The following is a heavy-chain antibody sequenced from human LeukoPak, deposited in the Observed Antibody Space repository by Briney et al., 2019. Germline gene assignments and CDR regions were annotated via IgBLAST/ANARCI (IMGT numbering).Heavy chain of an antibody. CDR3: ARGVKVTTVTQFGY. D-gene: IGHD4-17*01. J-gene: IGHJ4*02. V-gene: IGHV3-48*02. CDR2: ITSSSSTI. Sequence: GGSLRLSCAASGFTFNSYAMNWVRQAPGKGLEWVSYITSSSSTIYYADSVKGRFTISRDNAKNSLYLQMNSLSDEDTAVYYCARGVKVTTVTQFGYWGQGTLVTVSS. CDR1: GFTFNSYA.